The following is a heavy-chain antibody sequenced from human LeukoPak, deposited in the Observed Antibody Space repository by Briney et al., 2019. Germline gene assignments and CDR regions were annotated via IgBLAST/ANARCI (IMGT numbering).Heavy chain of an antibody. V-gene: IGHV3-30-3*01. CDR2: ISYDGSNK. J-gene: IGHJ4*02. CDR3: ARGGGAAAGTLDY. CDR1: GFTFSSYA. D-gene: IGHD6-13*01. Sequence: GGSLRLSCAASGFTFSSYAMHWVRQAPGKGLEWVAVISYDGSNKYYADSVKGRFTISRDNSKNTLYLQMNSLRAEDTAVYYCARGGGAAAGTLDYWGQGTLVTVSS.